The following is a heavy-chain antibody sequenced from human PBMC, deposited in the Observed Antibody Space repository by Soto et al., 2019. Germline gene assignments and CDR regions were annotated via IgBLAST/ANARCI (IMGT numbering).Heavy chain of an antibody. J-gene: IGHJ3*02. CDR2: MSYSGRT. CDR3: ARVERGTATTVVDAFDI. Sequence: QVQLQQWGAGLLKPSETLSLTCAVYGGFVSSGSYYWSWIRQPPGKGLEWMGEMSYSGRTHFNPTLKRRVIISVDTSKNQFSLKMSSVTAADTALYYCARVERGTATTVVDAFDIWGPGTMVTVSS. D-gene: IGHD1-1*01. CDR1: GGFVSSGSYY. V-gene: IGHV4-34*01.